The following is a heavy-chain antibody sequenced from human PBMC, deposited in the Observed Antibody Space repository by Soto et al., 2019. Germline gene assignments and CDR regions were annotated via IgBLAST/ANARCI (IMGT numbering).Heavy chain of an antibody. CDR2: ISYDGSDK. Sequence: QVQLVESGGGVVQPGRSLRLSCADSGFTFSSYGMHWVRQAPGKGLEWVAVISYDGSDKYYADSVKGRFTISRDNSKNKLYLQMNSLRAEDTAVYYCAKVPDTAMFKENYWGQGTLVTVSS. CDR1: GFTFSSYG. J-gene: IGHJ4*02. CDR3: AKVPDTAMFKENY. V-gene: IGHV3-30*18. D-gene: IGHD5-18*01.